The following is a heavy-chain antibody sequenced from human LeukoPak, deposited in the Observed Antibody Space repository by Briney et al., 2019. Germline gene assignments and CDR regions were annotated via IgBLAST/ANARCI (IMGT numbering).Heavy chain of an antibody. J-gene: IGHJ3*02. CDR3: ARLYSYGPLFDAFDI. D-gene: IGHD5-18*01. CDR1: GGSISSSSYY. CDR2: IYYSGST. Sequence: SETLSLTCTVSGGSISSSSYYWGWIRQPPGKGQEWIGSIYYSGSTYYNPSLKSRVTISVDTSRNQFSLKLSSVTAADTAVYYCARLYSYGPLFDAFDIWGQGTMVTVSS. V-gene: IGHV4-39*01.